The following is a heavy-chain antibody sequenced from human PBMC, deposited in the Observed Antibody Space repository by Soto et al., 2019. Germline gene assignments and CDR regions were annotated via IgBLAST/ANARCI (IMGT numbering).Heavy chain of an antibody. CDR1: GASISSDDSY. J-gene: IGHJ6*02. Sequence: QVQLQESGPGLVKPSQTLSLTCSISGASISSDDSYWSGFRQPPGKGLEWIGYISYSGSTYYNPSLKSRITISVDTSKTQFSLILSSVTAADTAVFYCAREVNNYYGMDVWGQGTTVTVSS. CDR2: ISYSGST. V-gene: IGHV4-30-4*01. CDR3: AREVNNYYGMDV.